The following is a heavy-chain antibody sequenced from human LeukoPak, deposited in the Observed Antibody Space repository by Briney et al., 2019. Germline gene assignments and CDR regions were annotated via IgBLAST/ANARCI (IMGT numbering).Heavy chain of an antibody. Sequence: ASVKVSCKASGYTFTSYGISWVRQAPGQGLEWMGWINVYNGHTKYPQNFQGRVTMTTDTSTSTAYTEVRSLRSDDTAVYYCARDTQYSSSWDGFDYWGQGTTVTVSS. CDR2: INVYNGHT. CDR1: GYTFTSYG. J-gene: IGHJ4*02. D-gene: IGHD6-13*01. CDR3: ARDTQYSSSWDGFDY. V-gene: IGHV1-18*01.